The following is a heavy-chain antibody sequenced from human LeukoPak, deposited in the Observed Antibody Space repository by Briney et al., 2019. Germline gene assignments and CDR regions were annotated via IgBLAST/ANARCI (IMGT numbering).Heavy chain of an antibody. CDR1: GFTFSSYA. CDR3: ARPPYNWNF. CDR2: ISYDGSNK. V-gene: IGHV3-30-3*01. J-gene: IGHJ4*02. D-gene: IGHD1-7*01. Sequence: GGSLRLSCAASGFTFSSYAMHWVRQAPGKGLEWVAVISYDGSNKYYADSVKGRFTISRDNSKNTLYLQMNSLRAEDTAVYYCARPPYNWNFWGQGTLVTVSS.